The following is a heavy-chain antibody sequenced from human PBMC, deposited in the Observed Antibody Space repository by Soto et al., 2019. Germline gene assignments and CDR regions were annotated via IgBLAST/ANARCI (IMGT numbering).Heavy chain of an antibody. J-gene: IGHJ3*02. D-gene: IGHD1-26*01. Sequence: QVQLVESGGGLVEPGGSLRLSCGASGFTFSDYYMTWIRQAPGKGLEWVSYIAGTSYYTNYADSVKGRLIISRDNAKSSLYLQMKSLRAEDTAVYYCARAKSSGRDDAFDIWGQGTVVTVSS. V-gene: IGHV3-11*05. CDR3: ARAKSSGRDDAFDI. CDR2: IAGTSYYT. CDR1: GFTFSDYY.